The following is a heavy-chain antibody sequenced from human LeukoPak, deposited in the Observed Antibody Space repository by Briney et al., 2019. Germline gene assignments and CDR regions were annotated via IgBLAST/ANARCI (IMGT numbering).Heavy chain of an antibody. V-gene: IGHV3-7*01. CDR2: IKQDGSEK. CDR1: GFTFSSYW. CDR3: ASGGQIWIS. Sequence: PGGSLRLXCAVSGFTFSSYWMSWVRQAPGKGLEWVANIKQDGSEKNYVDSVKGRFTISRDNAKNSLYLQMNSLRAEDTAVYYCASGGQIWISWGQGTLVTVSS. D-gene: IGHD5-18*01. J-gene: IGHJ5*02.